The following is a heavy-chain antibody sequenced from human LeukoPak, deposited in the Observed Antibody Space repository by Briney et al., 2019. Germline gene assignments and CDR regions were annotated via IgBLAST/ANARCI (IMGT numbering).Heavy chain of an antibody. CDR1: GFTFSSYG. CDR2: IRSDGSDK. V-gene: IGHV3-30*02. Sequence: GGSLRLSCAASGFTFSSYGMSWVRQAPGKGLEWVAFIRSDGSDKYYADSVKGRFTISRDTSRNTLYLQMSGRRAEDTAPYYCVKDEDGGFGSWGQGTPVTVSS. J-gene: IGHJ4*02. D-gene: IGHD3-16*01. CDR3: VKDEDGGFGS.